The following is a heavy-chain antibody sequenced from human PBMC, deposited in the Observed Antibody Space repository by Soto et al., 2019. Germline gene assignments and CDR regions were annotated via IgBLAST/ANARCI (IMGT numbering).Heavy chain of an antibody. CDR2: IYYSGTI. CDR3: ARNLAVSGTFNWFDP. J-gene: IGHJ5*02. Sequence: SETLSLTCTVSGGSVRSGDCYWSWIRQPPGKGLEWIGNIYYSGTIDYSPSLKSRVTISVDASKNQFSLKLSSVTAADTAVYYCARNLAVSGTFNWFDPWGQGTLVTVYS. V-gene: IGHV4-61*08. D-gene: IGHD6-13*01. CDR1: GGSVRSGDCY.